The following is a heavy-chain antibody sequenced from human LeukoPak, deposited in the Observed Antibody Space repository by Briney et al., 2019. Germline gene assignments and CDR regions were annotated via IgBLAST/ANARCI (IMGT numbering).Heavy chain of an antibody. J-gene: IGHJ6*02. CDR2: ISSSSSYI. V-gene: IGHV3-21*01. CDR1: GFTFSSYS. CDR3: ARDLTADSYGMDV. D-gene: IGHD3-16*01. Sequence: GGSLRLSCAASGFTFSSYSMNWVRQAPGQGLEWVSSISSSSSYIYYADSVKGRFTISRDNAKNSLYLQMNSLRAEDTAVYYCARDLTADSYGMDVWGQGTTVTVSS.